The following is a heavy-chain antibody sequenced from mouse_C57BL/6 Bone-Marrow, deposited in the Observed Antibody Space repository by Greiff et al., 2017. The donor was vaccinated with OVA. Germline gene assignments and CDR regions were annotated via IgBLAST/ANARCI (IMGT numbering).Heavy chain of an antibody. CDR2: IYPGDGDT. J-gene: IGHJ3*01. Sequence: QVQLKQSGPELVKPGASVKISCKASGYAFSSSWMNWVKQRPGKGLEWIGRIYPGDGDTNYNGKFKGKATLTADKSSSTAYMQLSSLTSEDSAVYFCARWELQAWFAYWGQGTLVTVSA. CDR1: GYAFSSSW. D-gene: IGHD4-1*01. CDR3: ARWELQAWFAY. V-gene: IGHV1-82*01.